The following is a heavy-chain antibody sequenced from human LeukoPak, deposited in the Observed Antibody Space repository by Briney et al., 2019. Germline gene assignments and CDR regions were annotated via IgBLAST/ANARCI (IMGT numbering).Heavy chain of an antibody. CDR1: GYTFTSYA. V-gene: IGHV1-3*01. CDR2: INAGNGNT. CDR3: ARSPQREGSFDP. Sequence: ASVKVSCKASGYTFTSYAMHWVRQAPGQRLEWMGWINAGNGNTKYSQKFQGRVTITRDTSASTAYMELSSLRSEDTAVYYCARSPQREGSFDPWGQGTLVTVSS. D-gene: IGHD2-15*01. J-gene: IGHJ5*02.